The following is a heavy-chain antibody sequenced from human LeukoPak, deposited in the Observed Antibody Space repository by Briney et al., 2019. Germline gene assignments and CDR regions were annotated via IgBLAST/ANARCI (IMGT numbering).Heavy chain of an antibody. J-gene: IGHJ4*02. Sequence: GASVKVSCKASGYTFTGYYMHWVRQAPGQGLEWMGWINPNSGGTNYAQKFQGRVTMTRDTSISTAYMELSRLRSDDTAIYYCARGSDIGVRDGEFDYWGQGTLVTVSS. D-gene: IGHD3-10*01. CDR1: GYTFTGYY. V-gene: IGHV1-2*02. CDR2: INPNSGGT. CDR3: ARGSDIGVRDGEFDY.